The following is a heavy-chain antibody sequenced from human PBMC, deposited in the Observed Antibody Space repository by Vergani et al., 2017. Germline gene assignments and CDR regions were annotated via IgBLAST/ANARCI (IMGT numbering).Heavy chain of an antibody. Sequence: EVQLVESGGGLVQPGGSLRLSCAASGFTFSNYWMSWVRQAPGKGLEWVANIKQDGSEKNYVDSVKGRFTISRDNAKNSLYLQMNSLRAEDTAVYYCARIPGYCSGGSCYPGWGYYFDYWGQGTLVTVSS. CDR3: ARIPGYCSGGSCYPGWGYYFDY. CDR2: IKQDGSEK. CDR1: GFTFSNYW. D-gene: IGHD2-15*01. V-gene: IGHV3-7*01. J-gene: IGHJ4*02.